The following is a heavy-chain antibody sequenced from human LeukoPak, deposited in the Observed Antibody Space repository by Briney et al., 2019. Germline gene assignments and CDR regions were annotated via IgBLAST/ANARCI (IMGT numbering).Heavy chain of an antibody. D-gene: IGHD2-2*01. Sequence: GGSLRLSCAASGFTFRDHYMSWFRQAPGKGLEWVSYIDSSGDTICYADSVKGRFTISRDNAENSLFLQMHSLRAEDSAVYYCARDHPSRYCSATSCYLNAFNIWGQGTVVTVSA. CDR1: GFTFRDHY. CDR2: IDSSGDTI. CDR3: ARDHPSRYCSATSCYLNAFNI. J-gene: IGHJ3*02. V-gene: IGHV3-11*04.